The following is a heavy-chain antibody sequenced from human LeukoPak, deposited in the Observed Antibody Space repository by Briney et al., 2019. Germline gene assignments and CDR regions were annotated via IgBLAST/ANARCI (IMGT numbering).Heavy chain of an antibody. D-gene: IGHD1-26*01. CDR3: ERLGSYRFDPSRYFDY. Sequence: GESLNTSCKGSGYIFTSYWICWGRQMPGKGLEWMGIIYPADSDTRYSPSFQGQVTISADKSISTAYLQWSSLKASDTAMYYCERLGSYRFDPSRYFDYWGKGTLVTVSS. J-gene: IGHJ4*02. V-gene: IGHV5-51*01. CDR1: GYIFTSYW. CDR2: IYPADSDT.